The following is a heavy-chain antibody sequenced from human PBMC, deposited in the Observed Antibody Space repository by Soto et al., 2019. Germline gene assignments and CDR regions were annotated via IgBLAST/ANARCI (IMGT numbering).Heavy chain of an antibody. J-gene: IGHJ5*02. CDR3: ARVPFSSFVVADPPVGWFVT. V-gene: IGHV4-30-4*01. D-gene: IGHD3-3*01. CDR2: IFYTGST. Sequence: QVHLQESVPGLVKPSQTLSLTCTVSGGFVNSVNNYWSWIRQPPGKGLEWLGYIFYTGSTYYNPSLRCRITISIDTSKNRFSLKLTSVTAEDTAVYYCARVPFSSFVVADPPVGWFVTWGQGTLVTVSS. CDR1: GGFVNSVNNY.